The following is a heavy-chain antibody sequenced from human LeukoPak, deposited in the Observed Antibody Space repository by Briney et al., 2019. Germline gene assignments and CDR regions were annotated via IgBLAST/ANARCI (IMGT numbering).Heavy chain of an antibody. D-gene: IGHD3-22*01. Sequence: PGGSLRLSCAASGLTFSRYWMHWVRQPPGKGLVWVSRINSDGSSTTYADSVKGRFTISRDNAKNTLYLQMNNLRAEDTAVYYCARDLSRGYYPELFDYWGQGTLVTVSS. V-gene: IGHV3-74*01. CDR2: INSDGSST. CDR3: ARDLSRGYYPELFDY. J-gene: IGHJ4*02. CDR1: GLTFSRYW.